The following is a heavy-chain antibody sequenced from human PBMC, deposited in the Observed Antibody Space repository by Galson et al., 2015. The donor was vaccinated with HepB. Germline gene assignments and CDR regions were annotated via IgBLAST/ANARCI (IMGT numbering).Heavy chain of an antibody. CDR3: ARGLTTYYDILTGYLDY. V-gene: IGHV1-69*10. Sequence: SVKVSCKASGGTFSSYAISWVRQAPGQGLEWMGGIIPIFGIANYAQKFQGTVTITADKSTSTAYMELSSLRSEDTAAYYCARGLTTYYDILTGYLDYWGQGTLVTVSS. D-gene: IGHD3-9*01. J-gene: IGHJ4*02. CDR1: GGTFSSYA. CDR2: IIPIFGIA.